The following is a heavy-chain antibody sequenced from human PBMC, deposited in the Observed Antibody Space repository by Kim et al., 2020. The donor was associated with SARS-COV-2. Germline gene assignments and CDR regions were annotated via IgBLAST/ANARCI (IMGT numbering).Heavy chain of an antibody. CDR1: GYRFTSHW. CDR2: IYPGDFDT. J-gene: IGHJ6*02. Sequence: GESLKISCKGSGYRFTSHWIAWVRQMPGKGLEWMGIIYPGDFDTRYSPSFQGQVTISADKSISTAYLQWSSLKASDTAMYYCARDSSGTYYSWNGMDVWGHGTTVTVSS. V-gene: IGHV5-51*01. CDR3: ARDSSGTYYSWNGMDV. D-gene: IGHD3-10*01.